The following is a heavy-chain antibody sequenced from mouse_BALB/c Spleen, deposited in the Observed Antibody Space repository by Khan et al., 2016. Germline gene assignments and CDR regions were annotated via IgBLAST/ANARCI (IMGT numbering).Heavy chain of an antibody. CDR2: IRSKSNNYAT. J-gene: IGHJ4*01. CDR1: GFTFNTYA. D-gene: IGHD2-4*01. CDR3: VGSTMIALYAMDY. V-gene: IGHV10-1*02. Sequence: EVQLVESGGGLVQPKGSLKLSCAASGFTFNTYAMNWVRQAPGKGLEWVARIRSKSNNYATYYADSVKDRFTISRDDSQSMLYLQMNNLKTEDTAMYYGVGSTMIALYAMDYWGQGTSVTVSS.